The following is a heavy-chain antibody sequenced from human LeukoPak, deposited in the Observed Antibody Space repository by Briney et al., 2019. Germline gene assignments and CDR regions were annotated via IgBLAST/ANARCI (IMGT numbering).Heavy chain of an antibody. D-gene: IGHD6-13*01. Sequence: SETLSLTCTVSGFSISSGHYWGWTRQPPGKVLEWIASISHSGTTFYNPSLKSRVTISVDTSKNQFSLTVTSVTAADTAVYYCSRGQSISAVAVWGQGTLVTVSS. CDR2: ISHSGTT. CDR1: GFSISSGHY. CDR3: SRGQSISAVAV. V-gene: IGHV4-38-2*02. J-gene: IGHJ4*02.